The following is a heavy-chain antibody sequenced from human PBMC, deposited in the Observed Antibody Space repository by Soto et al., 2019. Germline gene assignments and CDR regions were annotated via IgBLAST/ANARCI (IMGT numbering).Heavy chain of an antibody. Sequence: EWVAVISYDGSNKYYADSVKGRFTISRDNSKNTLYLQLNSLRAEDTAVYYCARVYDSSGYYYYYGMDVWGQGTTVTVSS. CDR3: ARVYDSSGYYYYYGMDV. D-gene: IGHD3-22*01. J-gene: IGHJ6*02. V-gene: IGHV3-30-3*01. CDR2: ISYDGSNK.